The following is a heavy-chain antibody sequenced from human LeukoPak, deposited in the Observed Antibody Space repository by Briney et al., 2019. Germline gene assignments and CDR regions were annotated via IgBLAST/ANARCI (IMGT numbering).Heavy chain of an antibody. CDR3: VKHGPGGRGYLDV. J-gene: IGHJ6*03. Sequence: SETLTLTCTVSGGSISSHYWSWVRLSPAKGLEWIGYIFYSGSTDYSPSLTSRVTISIDTSKRYLSLNLSSVTAADTAVYYCVKHGPGGRGYLDVWGVGTTVTVSS. D-gene: IGHD1-1*01. V-gene: IGHV4-59*11. CDR1: GGSISSHY. CDR2: IFYSGST.